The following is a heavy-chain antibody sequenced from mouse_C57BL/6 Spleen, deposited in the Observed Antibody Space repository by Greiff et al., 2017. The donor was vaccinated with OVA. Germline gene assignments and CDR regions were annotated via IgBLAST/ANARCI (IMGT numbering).Heavy chain of an antibody. J-gene: IGHJ2*01. CDR2: INPNNGGT. Sequence: EVQLQQSGPELVKPGASVKISCKASGYTFTDYYMNWVKQSHGKSLEWIGDINPNNGGTSYNQKFKGKATLTVDKSSSTAYMELRSLTSEDSAVYYCARSRSFTTVVEGYFDYWGQGTTLTVSS. CDR1: GYTFTDYY. D-gene: IGHD1-1*01. CDR3: ARSRSFTTVVEGYFDY. V-gene: IGHV1-26*01.